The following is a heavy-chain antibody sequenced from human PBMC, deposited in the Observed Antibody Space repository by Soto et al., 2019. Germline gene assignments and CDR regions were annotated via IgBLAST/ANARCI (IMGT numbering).Heavy chain of an antibody. D-gene: IGHD1-1*01. J-gene: IGHJ4*02. Sequence: PGGSLRLSCAASGFTFSSYAMTWVRQAPGKGLEWVSGISGTGGGTYYADSVKGRFTISRDNSKNTLYLQMNNLRAEDTAVYYGVRGDNWRDDASDYWGQGTLVTVSS. CDR1: GFTFSSYA. V-gene: IGHV3-23*01. CDR3: VRGDNWRDDASDY. CDR2: ISGTGGGT.